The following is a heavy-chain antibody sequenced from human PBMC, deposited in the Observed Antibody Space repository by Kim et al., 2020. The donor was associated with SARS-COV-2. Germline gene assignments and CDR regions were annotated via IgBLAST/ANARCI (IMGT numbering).Heavy chain of an antibody. J-gene: IGHJ4*02. CDR2: GGT. V-gene: IGHV1-2*02. D-gene: IGHD3-16*02. CDR3: ARSSLLDFDY. Sequence: GGTNYAQKFQGGITMTRDTAISTVYLEPTSLRSDDTAVYYCARSSLLDFDYWGQGTLVTVSS.